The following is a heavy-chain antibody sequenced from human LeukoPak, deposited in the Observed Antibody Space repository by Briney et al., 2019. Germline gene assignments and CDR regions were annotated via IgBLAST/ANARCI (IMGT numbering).Heavy chain of an antibody. Sequence: SETLSLTCAVYGGSFSGYYWSWIRQPPGKGLEWIGYISYSGTTNYNPSLKSRVTISVDTSKNQFSLKVSSVTAADTAVYYCARHRWQWPDAHFDYWGQGTLVTVSS. CDR2: ISYSGTT. J-gene: IGHJ4*02. CDR1: GGSFSGYY. V-gene: IGHV4-59*08. D-gene: IGHD6-19*01. CDR3: ARHRWQWPDAHFDY.